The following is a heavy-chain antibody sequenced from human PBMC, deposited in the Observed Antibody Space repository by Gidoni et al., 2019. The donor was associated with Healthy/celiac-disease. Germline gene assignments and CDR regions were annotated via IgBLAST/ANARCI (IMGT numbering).Heavy chain of an antibody. CDR1: GYTFTGYY. CDR3: ARLSSGWSEQDAFDI. J-gene: IGHJ3*02. D-gene: IGHD6-19*01. CDR2: INPNSGGT. Sequence: QVQLVQSGAEVKKPGASVKVSCKASGYTFTGYYMHWVRQAPGQGLEWMGWINPNSGGTNYAQKLQGRVTRTRDTSISTAYMELSRLRSDDTAVYYCARLSSGWSEQDAFDIWGQGTMVTVSS. V-gene: IGHV1-2*02.